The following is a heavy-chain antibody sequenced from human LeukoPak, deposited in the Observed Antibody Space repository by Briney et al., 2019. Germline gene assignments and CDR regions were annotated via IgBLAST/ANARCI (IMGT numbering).Heavy chain of an antibody. J-gene: IGHJ4*02. D-gene: IGHD2-15*01. CDR1: SYSISSGYY. Sequence: SETLSLTCAVSSYSISSGYYWGWIRQPPGKGLEWIGSTYHSGSTYYNPSLKSRVTISVDASKNQFSLKLSSVTAADTAVYYCARLGYCSGGSCYEGGNFDYWGQGTLVTVSS. CDR2: TYHSGST. CDR3: ARLGYCSGGSCYEGGNFDY. V-gene: IGHV4-38-2*01.